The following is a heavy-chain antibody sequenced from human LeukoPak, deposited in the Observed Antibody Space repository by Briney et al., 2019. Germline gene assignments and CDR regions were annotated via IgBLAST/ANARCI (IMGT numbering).Heavy chain of an antibody. CDR3: ARTPPERGDAFDI. CDR1: GADF. D-gene: IGHD5-24*01. V-gene: IGHV4-59*12. Sequence: PSETLSLTCSVSGADFWGWIRQPPGEGLEWIGTIYYSGSTNYNPSLKSRVTISVDTSKKQFSLKLSSVTAADTAVYYCARTPPERGDAFDILGQGTMVTGSS. CDR2: IYYSGST. J-gene: IGHJ3*02.